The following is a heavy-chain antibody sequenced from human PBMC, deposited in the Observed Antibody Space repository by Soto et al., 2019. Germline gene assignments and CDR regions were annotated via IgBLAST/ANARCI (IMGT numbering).Heavy chain of an antibody. CDR1: GFTFSDYY. CDR3: AKLSTQFDR. Sequence: PGGSLRLSCAASGFTFSDYYMSWIRQAPGMGLEWVSYISGSGNSIYYADSVKGRFTISXXXAXXSXXLXXNSXRVEDTAVYYCAKLSTQFDRWGQGNLVTVSS. V-gene: IGHV3-11*01. D-gene: IGHD1-1*01. J-gene: IGHJ5*02. CDR2: ISGSGNSI.